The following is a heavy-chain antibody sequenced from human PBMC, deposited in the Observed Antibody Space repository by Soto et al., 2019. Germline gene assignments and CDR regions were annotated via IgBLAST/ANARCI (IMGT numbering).Heavy chain of an antibody. J-gene: IGHJ5*02. V-gene: IGHV4-4*02. D-gene: IGHD6-13*01. CDR1: GGSISSNNW. CDR2: VHHTGST. CDR3: ARDATSSSWFLNGFDP. Sequence: QVQLQESGPGLVKPSGTLSLTCAVSGGSISSNNWWSWVRQPPGKGLEWIGEVHHTGSTNYNPSLQSRVFMPXXKXKXQFSLQLSSVTAADTALYYCARDATSSSWFLNGFDPWGQGTLVTVSS.